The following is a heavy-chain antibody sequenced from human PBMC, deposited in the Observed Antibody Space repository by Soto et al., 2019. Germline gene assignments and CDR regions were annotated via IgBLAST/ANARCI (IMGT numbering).Heavy chain of an antibody. D-gene: IGHD2-2*01. J-gene: IGHJ6*03. Sequence: EVQLLESGGGLVQPGGSLRLSCAASGFTFSSYAMSWVRQAPGKGLEWVSAISGSGGSTYYADSAKGRFTISRDNSKNTLYLQMNSLRAEDTAVYYCAKETYCSSTSCYVVYYYYYMDVWGKGTTVTVSS. CDR1: GFTFSSYA. CDR3: AKETYCSSTSCYVVYYYYYMDV. V-gene: IGHV3-23*01. CDR2: ISGSGGST.